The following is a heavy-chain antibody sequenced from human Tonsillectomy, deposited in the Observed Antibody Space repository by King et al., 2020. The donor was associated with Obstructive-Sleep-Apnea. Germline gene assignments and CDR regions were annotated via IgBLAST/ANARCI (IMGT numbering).Heavy chain of an antibody. J-gene: IGHJ6*02. CDR3: ARDERQSSYGPFDV. Sequence: QLVQSGGGLVQPGGSLRLSCAASGFTFSSYWMSWVRQAPGKGLEWVANIKEDGSEKFYVESVKGRFTISRDNAKNSLDLQMNSLRAEDTAVYYCARDERQSSYGPFDVWGQGTTVTVSS. D-gene: IGHD1-26*01. CDR2: IKEDGSEK. V-gene: IGHV3-7*01. CDR1: GFTFSSYW.